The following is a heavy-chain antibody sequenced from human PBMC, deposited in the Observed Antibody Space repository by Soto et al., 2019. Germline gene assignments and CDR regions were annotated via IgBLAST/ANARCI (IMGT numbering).Heavy chain of an antibody. J-gene: IGHJ5*02. D-gene: IGHD6-13*01. V-gene: IGHV4-39*01. CDR2: IYYSGST. CDR1: GGSISSSSYY. CDR3: AVLYSSSWNNWIDP. Sequence: SETLSLTCTVSGGSISSSSYYWGWIRQPPGKGLEWIGSIYYSGSTYYNPSLKSRVTISVDTPNNQFSLHLSSVTASDTSVYYCAVLYSSSWNNWIDPWGQGTLVTVSS.